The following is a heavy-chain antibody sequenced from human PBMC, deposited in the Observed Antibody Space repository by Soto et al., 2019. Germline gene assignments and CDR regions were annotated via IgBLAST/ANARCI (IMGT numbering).Heavy chain of an antibody. Sequence: GGSLRLSCAASGFTFDAYAMHWVRQAPGKGLEWVSGISWNSGSIGYADSVKGRFTISRDNAKNSLYLQMNSLRAEDTALYYCAKDKESLYYYYYMDVWGKGTTDTVSS. CDR2: ISWNSGSI. J-gene: IGHJ6*03. CDR3: AKDKESLYYYYYMDV. V-gene: IGHV3-9*01. CDR1: GFTFDAYA.